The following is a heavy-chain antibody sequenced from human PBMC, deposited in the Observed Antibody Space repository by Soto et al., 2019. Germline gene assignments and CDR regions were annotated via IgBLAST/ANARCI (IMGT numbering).Heavy chain of an antibody. J-gene: IGHJ5*02. D-gene: IGHD4-17*01. CDR1: GGSIISGGCY. CDR2: IYYSGST. CDR3: ARAPMTTVKIAWFDP. Sequence: PSETLSLTCTVSGGSIISGGCYWIWIRQHPGKGLEWIGYIYYSGSTYYNPSLKSRVTISVDTSKNQFSLKLSSVTAADTAVYYCARAPMTTVKIAWFDPWGQGTLVTVSS. V-gene: IGHV4-31*03.